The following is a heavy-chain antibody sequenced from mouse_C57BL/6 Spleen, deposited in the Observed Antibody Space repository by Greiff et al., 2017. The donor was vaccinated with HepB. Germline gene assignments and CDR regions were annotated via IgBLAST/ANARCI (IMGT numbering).Heavy chain of an antibody. D-gene: IGHD1-1*01. V-gene: IGHV5-6*01. CDR3: ARQGITTVVDWFAY. J-gene: IGHJ3*01. Sequence: EVHLVESGGDLVKPGGSLKLSCAASGFTFSSYGMSWVRQTPDKRLEWVATISSGGSYTYYPDSVKGRFTISRDNAKNTLYLQMSSLKSEDTAMYYCARQGITTVVDWFAYWGQGTLVTVSA. CDR1: GFTFSSYG. CDR2: ISSGGSYT.